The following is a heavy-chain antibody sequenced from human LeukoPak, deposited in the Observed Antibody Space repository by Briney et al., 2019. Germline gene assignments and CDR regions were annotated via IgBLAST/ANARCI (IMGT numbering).Heavy chain of an antibody. CDR2: VYSSGST. CDR1: GGSISSSSYY. D-gene: IGHD3-3*01. Sequence: SETLSLTCTVSGGSISSSSYYWGWIRQPPGKGLEWIGSVYSSGSTYYNPSLRSQITISVDTSKNQFSLKLTSVAAADTAMYYCTRDMEYPGAGFDYWGQGIPVTVSS. CDR3: TRDMEYPGAGFDY. V-gene: IGHV4-39*07. J-gene: IGHJ4*02.